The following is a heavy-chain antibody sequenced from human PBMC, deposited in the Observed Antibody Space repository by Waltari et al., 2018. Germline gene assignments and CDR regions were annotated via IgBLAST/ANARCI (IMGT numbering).Heavy chain of an antibody. J-gene: IGHJ4*02. Sequence: EVQLVESGGGLVQPGGSLKLSCATPGFTFSASTIHWVRQPSGKGLEWIGRIRSKPNNYATRYTASVEGRFTISRDDSENTAYLQMSSLMTEDTAVYYCTGGAVTGTDFWGQGTLVTVSS. CDR3: TGGAVTGTDF. V-gene: IGHV3-73*01. CDR2: IRSKPNNYAT. D-gene: IGHD6-13*01. CDR1: GFTFSAST.